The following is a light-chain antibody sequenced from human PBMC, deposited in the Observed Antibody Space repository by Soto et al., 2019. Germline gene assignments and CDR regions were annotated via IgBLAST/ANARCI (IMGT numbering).Light chain of an antibody. CDR3: ATWDSALSAGV. V-gene: IGLV1-51*01. Sequence: QSGLTQPPSMSAAPGQMVAISCSGTSSNIGDNSVSWYQHFPGTAPKVLIYDNNRRPSGIPDRFSGSKSGTSATLTIIGLQTGDEADYYCATWDSALSAGVFGGGTKLTVL. J-gene: IGLJ3*02. CDR2: DNN. CDR1: SSNIGDNS.